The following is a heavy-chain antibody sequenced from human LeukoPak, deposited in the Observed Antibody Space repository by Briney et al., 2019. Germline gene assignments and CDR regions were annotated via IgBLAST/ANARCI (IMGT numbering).Heavy chain of an antibody. Sequence: GGSLRLSCAASEFSVGSNYMTWVRQAPGKGLEWVSLIYSGGSTYYADSVKGRFTISRDNSKNTLYLQMNSLRAEDTAVYYCARDVGSVDYVSPMDVWGKGTTVTISS. CDR3: ARDVGSVDYVSPMDV. D-gene: IGHD3-16*01. CDR1: EFSVGSNY. J-gene: IGHJ6*03. CDR2: IYSGGST. V-gene: IGHV3-66*01.